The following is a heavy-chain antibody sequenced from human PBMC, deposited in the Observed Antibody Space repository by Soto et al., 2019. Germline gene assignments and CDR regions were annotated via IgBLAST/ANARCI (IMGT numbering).Heavy chain of an antibody. V-gene: IGHV4-30-4*01. CDR1: GVSINSPDYY. J-gene: IGHJ5*02. CDR3: AKETTSVWFDP. CDR2: IFYTGNA. Sequence: SLTCTVSGVSINSPDYYWSWIRQPPGKGLEWNGYIFYTGNAYYNPSLRTRAAISIDTSKNQFSLRLSSVTAADTAVYYFAKETTSVWFDPWGPGALVTVSS.